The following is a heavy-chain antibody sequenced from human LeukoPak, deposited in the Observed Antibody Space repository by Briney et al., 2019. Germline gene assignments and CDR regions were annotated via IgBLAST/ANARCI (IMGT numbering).Heavy chain of an antibody. CDR1: GYTFTSYG. CDR2: ISAYNGNT. Sequence: VASVTVSCKASGYTFTSYGISWVRQAPGQGLEWMGWISAYNGNTNYAQKLQGRVTMTTDTSTSTAYMELRSLRSDDTAVYYCAREGRFLEWSTVGYGMDVWGQGTTVTVSS. J-gene: IGHJ6*02. V-gene: IGHV1-18*01. CDR3: AREGRFLEWSTVGYGMDV. D-gene: IGHD3-3*01.